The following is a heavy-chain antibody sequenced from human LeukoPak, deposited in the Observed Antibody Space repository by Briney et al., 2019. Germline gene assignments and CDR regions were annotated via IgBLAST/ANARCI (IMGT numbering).Heavy chain of an antibody. CDR2: INTNTGNP. D-gene: IGHD3-10*01. CDR3: TLGSY. V-gene: IGHV7-4-1*02. CDR1: GYTFNKYA. J-gene: IGHJ4*02. Sequence: ASVKVSCKPSGYTFNKYAINWVRQAPGQDLEWMGWINTNTGNPSYARDFTGRFVFSLDTSVNSAFLQINNLKAEDTAFYYCTLGSYWGQGTLVTVSS.